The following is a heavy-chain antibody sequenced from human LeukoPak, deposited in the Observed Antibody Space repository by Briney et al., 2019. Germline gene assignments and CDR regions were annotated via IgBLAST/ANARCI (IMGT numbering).Heavy chain of an antibody. Sequence: SGTLSLTCAVSGGSISSSNWWSWVRQPPGKGLEWIGEIYHSGSTNYNPSLKSRVTISVDKSKNQFSLKLSPVTAADTAVYYCARVLITMVRGVNPHDAFDIWGQGTMVTVSS. V-gene: IGHV4-4*02. J-gene: IGHJ3*02. CDR3: ARVLITMVRGVNPHDAFDI. CDR1: GGSISSSNW. CDR2: IYHSGST. D-gene: IGHD3-10*01.